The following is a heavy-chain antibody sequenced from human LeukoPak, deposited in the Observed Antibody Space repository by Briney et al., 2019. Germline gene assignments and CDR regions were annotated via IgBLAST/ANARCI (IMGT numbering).Heavy chain of an antibody. D-gene: IGHD3-10*01. CDR3: ARGIITMVRAVDY. CDR2: IWYDGSNK. J-gene: IGHJ4*02. Sequence: PGGSLRLSCAASGFTFSSYGMHWARQAPGKGLEWVAVIWYDGSNKYYADSVKGRFTISRDNSKNTLYLQMNSLRAEDTAVYYCARGIITMVRAVDYWGQGTLVTVSS. V-gene: IGHV3-33*01. CDR1: GFTFSSYG.